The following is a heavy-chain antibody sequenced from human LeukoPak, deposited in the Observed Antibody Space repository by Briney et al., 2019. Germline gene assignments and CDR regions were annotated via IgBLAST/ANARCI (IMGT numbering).Heavy chain of an antibody. CDR3: ARCDWGSTGYYFDY. CDR1: GGSISSYY. J-gene: IGHJ4*02. CDR2: IYTSGGT. D-gene: IGHD7-27*01. V-gene: IGHV4-4*07. Sequence: SETLSLTCTVSGGSISSYYWSWIRQPAGKGLEWIGRIYTSGGTNYNPSLKSRVTMSVDTSRNQFSLKLSSVTAADTAVYYCARCDWGSTGYYFDYWGQGTLVTVST.